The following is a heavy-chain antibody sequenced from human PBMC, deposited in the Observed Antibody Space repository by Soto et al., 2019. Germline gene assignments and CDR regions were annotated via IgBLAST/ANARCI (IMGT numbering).Heavy chain of an antibody. V-gene: IGHV3-23*01. D-gene: IGHD3-3*01. CDR1: GFTFSSYA. J-gene: IGHJ5*02. CDR2: ISGSGGST. Sequence: QAGGSLRLSCAASGFTFSSYAVSWVRQAPGKGLEWVSAISGSGGSTYYADSVKGRFTISRDNSKNALYLQMNRLRAEDTAVYYCAKAPNYDFWSGYYYNCFDPWGQGTLVTVSS. CDR3: AKAPNYDFWSGYYYNCFDP.